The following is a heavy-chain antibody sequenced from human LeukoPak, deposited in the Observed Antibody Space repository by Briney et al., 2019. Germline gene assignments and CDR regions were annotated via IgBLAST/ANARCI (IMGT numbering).Heavy chain of an antibody. V-gene: IGHV3-7*01. Sequence: GGSLRLSCAASGFTFSSYWMSWVRQAPGKGLEWVANIKQDGSEKYYVDSVKGRFTISRDNAKNTLYLQMNSLRAEDTAVYYCARETGYSSSWYVRGAFDIWGQGTMVTVSS. CDR1: GFTFSSYW. CDR2: IKQDGSEK. D-gene: IGHD6-13*01. J-gene: IGHJ3*02. CDR3: ARETGYSSSWYVRGAFDI.